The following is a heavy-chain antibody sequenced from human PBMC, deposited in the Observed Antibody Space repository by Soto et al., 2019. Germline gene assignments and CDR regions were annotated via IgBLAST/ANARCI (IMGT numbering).Heavy chain of an antibody. CDR3: VRGGFLSHDHVIIAPATLGFDP. J-gene: IGHJ5*02. CDR2: MNPNRTNT. Sequence: QVQLMQSGAEVKKPGASVKVSCKASGYTFTTYDINWVRQAPGQGLEWMGWMNPNRTNTGYAEKFQGRVTMNRDTSISTAYMELSSLRYDDTAVYYCVRGGFLSHDHVIIAPATLGFDPWGQGTLVNVSS. V-gene: IGHV1-8*01. D-gene: IGHD2-2*01. CDR1: GYTFTTYD.